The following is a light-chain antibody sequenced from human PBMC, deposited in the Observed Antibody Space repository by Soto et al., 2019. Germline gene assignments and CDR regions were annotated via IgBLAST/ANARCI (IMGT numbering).Light chain of an antibody. CDR3: CSYAGRSTPYV. Sequence: QSALTQPRSVSGSPGQSVTISCTGTGSDVGDFKYVSWYQHLPGKAPKLLIYDVIRRPSGVPNRFSGSKSGNTASLTISGLQADDESDYYCCSYAGRSTPYVFGTGTKLTVL. V-gene: IGLV2-11*01. CDR1: GSDVGDFKY. CDR2: DVI. J-gene: IGLJ1*01.